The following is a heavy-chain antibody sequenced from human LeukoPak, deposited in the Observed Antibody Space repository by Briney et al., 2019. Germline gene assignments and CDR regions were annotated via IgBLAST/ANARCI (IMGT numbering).Heavy chain of an antibody. Sequence: SETLSLTCTVSGGSISSYYWSWIRQPAGKGLEWIGRIYTSGSTNYNPSLKSRVTMSVDTSKNQFSLKLSSVTAADTAVYYCARDLPKSLTMIVVDKTNDAFDIWGQGTMVTVSS. CDR1: GGSISSYY. CDR3: ARDLPKSLTMIVVDKTNDAFDI. CDR2: IYTSGST. J-gene: IGHJ3*02. V-gene: IGHV4-4*07. D-gene: IGHD3-22*01.